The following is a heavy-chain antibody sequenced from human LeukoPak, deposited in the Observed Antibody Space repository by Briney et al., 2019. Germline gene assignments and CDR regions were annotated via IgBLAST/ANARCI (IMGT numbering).Heavy chain of an antibody. D-gene: IGHD5-12*01. Sequence: ASVKVSCKASGYTFTSYYIHWMRQAPGQGLEWVGWINPNSGGSHYARRFQGRVTITSDTSINTGYMELTSLTTDDTAVYYCARGPRYGESGYDLGPYWGQGTLVTFSS. V-gene: IGHV1-2*02. J-gene: IGHJ4*02. CDR3: ARGPRYGESGYDLGPY. CDR1: GYTFTSYY. CDR2: INPNSGGS.